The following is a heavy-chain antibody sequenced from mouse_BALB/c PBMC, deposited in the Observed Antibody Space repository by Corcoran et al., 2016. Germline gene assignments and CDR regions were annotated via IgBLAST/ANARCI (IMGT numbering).Heavy chain of an antibody. CDR3: ARRDTYYGSSYAMDY. J-gene: IGHJ4*01. Sequence: QLEPSGPERVKPGASGKISYKTSGYTFTEYPMHWVKLSHATSLEWIGGINPNNGGTSYNQKFKGKATLTVDKSSSTAYMELRSLTSEDSAVYYCARRDTYYGSSYAMDYLGQGTSVTVS. D-gene: IGHD1-1*01. V-gene: IGHV1-22*01. CDR2: INPNNGGT. CDR1: GYTFTEYP.